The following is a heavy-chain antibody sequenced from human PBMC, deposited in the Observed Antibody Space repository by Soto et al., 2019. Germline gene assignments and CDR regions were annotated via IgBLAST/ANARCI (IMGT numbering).Heavy chain of an antibody. J-gene: IGHJ4*02. Sequence: ASETLSLTCTVSGGSISSYYWSWIRQPPGKGLEWIGYIYYSGSTNYNPSLKSRVTISVGTSKNQLSLKLSSVTAADTAVYYCARRYGYYFDYWGQGTLVTVSS. CDR1: GGSISSYY. D-gene: IGHD4-17*01. CDR2: IYYSGST. CDR3: ARRYGYYFDY. V-gene: IGHV4-59*08.